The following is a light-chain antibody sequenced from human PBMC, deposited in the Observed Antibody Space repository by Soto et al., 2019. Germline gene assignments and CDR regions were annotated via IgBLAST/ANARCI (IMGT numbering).Light chain of an antibody. CDR2: GAS. CDR3: HQYGTSVWA. Sequence: DIVLTQSPSTLSLSPGDRATLSCRASQGITGSYFAWQQQKHAQNPKILIFGASTRAHGIPDRFNGSGSATDVILTIIRLEADDDAVYHCHQYGTSVWAFGQGTKVDIK. J-gene: IGKJ1*01. CDR1: QGITGSY. V-gene: IGKV3-20*01.